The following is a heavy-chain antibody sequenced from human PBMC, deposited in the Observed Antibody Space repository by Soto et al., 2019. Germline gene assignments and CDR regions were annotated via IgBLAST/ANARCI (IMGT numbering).Heavy chain of an antibody. CDR3: ATGYGDYSAIGEYFQH. V-gene: IGHV4-31*01. Sequence: QVQLQESGPGLVKPSQTLSLACTVSGGSISSGGYYWSWIRQHPGKGREWIGYIYYSGSTYYNPSLNSPLTISLATSKNQFSLKLSSVTDADTAVYYCATGYGDYSAIGEYFQHWGQGTLVTVSS. CDR1: GGSISSGGYY. J-gene: IGHJ1*01. CDR2: IYYSGST. D-gene: IGHD4-17*01.